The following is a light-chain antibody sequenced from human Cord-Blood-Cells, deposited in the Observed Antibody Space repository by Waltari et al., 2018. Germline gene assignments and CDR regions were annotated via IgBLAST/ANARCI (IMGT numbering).Light chain of an antibody. CDR3: QQYGSSPYT. J-gene: IGKJ2*01. Sequence: EIVLTTSPGTLSLSPGARATLSCRASQSVSSSYLAWYQKKPGQAPRLLIYGASSRATGIPHRFSGSGSGTDFTLTISRLEPEDFAVYYCQQYGSSPYTFGQGTKLEIK. V-gene: IGKV3-20*01. CDR2: GAS. CDR1: QSVSSSY.